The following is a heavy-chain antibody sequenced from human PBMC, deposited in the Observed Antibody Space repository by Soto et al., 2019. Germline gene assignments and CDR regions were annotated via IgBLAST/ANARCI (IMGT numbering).Heavy chain of an antibody. CDR2: IYPGDSNT. Sequence: EVQLVQSGAEVKKPGESLKISCKGSGYSFTSYWIGWVRQMPGKGLEWMGSIYPGDSNTRYSPSFQGQVTISADQSNSTAYLQWSSLKASDTAMYYCARLGGSYYYYYGMDVWGQGTTVTVSS. V-gene: IGHV5-51*03. D-gene: IGHD1-26*01. CDR1: GYSFTSYW. J-gene: IGHJ6*02. CDR3: ARLGGSYYYYYGMDV.